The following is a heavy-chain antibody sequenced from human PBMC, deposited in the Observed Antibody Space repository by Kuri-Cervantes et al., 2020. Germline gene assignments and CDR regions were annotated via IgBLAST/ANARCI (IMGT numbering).Heavy chain of an antibody. Sequence: GGSLRLSCAASGFTFSSYAMHWVRQAPGKGLEWVAVISYDGSNKYYADSGKGRFTISRDNSKNTLYLQMNSLRAEDTAVYYCAREVRGVISQIDYWGQGTLVTVSS. D-gene: IGHD3-10*01. CDR3: AREVRGVISQIDY. CDR2: ISYDGSNK. V-gene: IGHV3-30*01. CDR1: GFTFSSYA. J-gene: IGHJ4*02.